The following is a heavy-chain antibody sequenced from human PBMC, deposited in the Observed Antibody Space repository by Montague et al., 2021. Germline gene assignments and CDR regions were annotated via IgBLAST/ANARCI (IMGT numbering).Heavy chain of an antibody. CDR2: IGGTSGVT. CDR1: GFIFSNYA. Sequence: LSLSCAASGFIFSNYAMSWVRLAPGEGLEWVSLIGGTSGVTTYADSVKGRFTISRDNPKSTLWLQLNSLRAEDTGVYYCANSGGGGGSPRWAYWGQGTLVTVSS. J-gene: IGHJ4*02. D-gene: IGHD2-21*01. V-gene: IGHV3-23*01. CDR3: ANSGGGGGSPRWAY.